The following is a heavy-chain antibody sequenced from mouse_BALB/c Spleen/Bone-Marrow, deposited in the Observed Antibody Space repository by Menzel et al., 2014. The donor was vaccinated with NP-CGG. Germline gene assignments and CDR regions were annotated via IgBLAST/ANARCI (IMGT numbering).Heavy chain of an antibody. J-gene: IGHJ3*01. D-gene: IGHD1-1*01. CDR3: ARTYGSSYFVY. CDR1: GYAFSSSW. CDR2: IYPGDGDT. V-gene: IGHV1-82*01. Sequence: VQLQQSGPELVKPGASVKISCRASGYAFSSSWMNWVKQRPGQGLEWIGRIYPGDGDTNYNGKFKGKATLTADKSSSTAYMQLSSLTSVDSAVYFCARTYGSSYFVYWGQGTPVTVSA.